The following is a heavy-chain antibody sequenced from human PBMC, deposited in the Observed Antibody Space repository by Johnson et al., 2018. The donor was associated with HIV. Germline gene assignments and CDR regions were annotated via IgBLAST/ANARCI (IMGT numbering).Heavy chain of an antibody. V-gene: IGHV3-11*04. D-gene: IGHD2-15*01. CDR2: ITSSGRTT. Sequence: QVQLVESGGGSEQPGRSLRLSCAASGFTFSDYYMSWIRQAPGKGLEWVSYITSSGRTTYYADSVKGRFTISRDNAKNSLYLQMNSLRAEDTAVYYCATEGGTGAFDIWGQGTMVTVSS. CDR1: GFTFSDYY. J-gene: IGHJ3*02. CDR3: ATEGGTGAFDI.